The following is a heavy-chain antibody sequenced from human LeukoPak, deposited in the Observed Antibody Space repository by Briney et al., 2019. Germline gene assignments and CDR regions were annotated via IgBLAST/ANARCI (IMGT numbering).Heavy chain of an antibody. V-gene: IGHV3-66*01. J-gene: IGHJ6*02. D-gene: IGHD2-15*01. CDR3: ARCGGSCYYGMDV. CDR1: GFTVSSNY. CDR2: IYSGGST. Sequence: GGSLRLSCAASGFTVSSNYMSWVRQAPGKGLEWVSVIYSGGSTYYADSVKGRFTISRDNSKNTLYLQMNSLRAEDTAVYYCARCGGSCYYGMDVWGQGTTVTVSS.